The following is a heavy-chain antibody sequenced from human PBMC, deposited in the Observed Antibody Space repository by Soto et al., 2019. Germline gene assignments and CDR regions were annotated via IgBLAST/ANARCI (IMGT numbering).Heavy chain of an antibody. CDR2: IVVGSGNT. V-gene: IGHV1-58*01. Sequence: SVKVSCTASGFTFTSSAVQWVRQAREQRLEWIGWIVVGSGNTNYAQKFQERVTITRDMSTSTAYMELSSLRSEDTAVYYCARVFRGMATIMGAFDIWGQGTMVTVSS. CDR3: ARVFRGMATIMGAFDI. D-gene: IGHD5-12*01. J-gene: IGHJ3*02. CDR1: GFTFTSSA.